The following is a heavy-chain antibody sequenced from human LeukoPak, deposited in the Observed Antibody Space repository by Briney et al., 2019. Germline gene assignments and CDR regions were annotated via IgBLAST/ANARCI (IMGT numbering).Heavy chain of an antibody. Sequence: GGSLRLSCAASGFTFSSYVMNWVRQAPGKGLEWVSGISSGGGTHYADSVKGRFTISSDSSKNTLYLQMNSLRAEDTAVYYCASSRRTYWYFDLWGRGTLVTVS. CDR1: GFTFSSYV. CDR2: ISSGGGT. CDR3: ASSRRTYWYFDL. V-gene: IGHV3-23*01. J-gene: IGHJ2*01.